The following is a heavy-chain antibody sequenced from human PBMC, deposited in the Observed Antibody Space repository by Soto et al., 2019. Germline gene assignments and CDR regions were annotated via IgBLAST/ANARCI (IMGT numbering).Heavy chain of an antibody. Sequence: SETLSLTCAVYGGSFSGYYWSWIRQPPGKGLEWIGEINHSGSTNYNPSLKSRVTISVDTSKNQFSLKLSSVTAADTAVYYCARALPPISDNWFDPWGQGTLVTVSS. CDR1: GGSFSGYY. V-gene: IGHV4-34*01. CDR2: INHSGST. CDR3: ARALPPISDNWFDP. J-gene: IGHJ5*02.